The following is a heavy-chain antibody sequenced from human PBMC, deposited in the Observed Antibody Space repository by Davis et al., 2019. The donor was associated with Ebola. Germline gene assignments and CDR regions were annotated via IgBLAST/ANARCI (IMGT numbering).Heavy chain of an antibody. CDR2: IYYSGST. CDR3: ALTGTRTTRNYYYYYGMDV. J-gene: IGHJ6*02. Sequence: MPSETLSLTCTVSGGSISSSSYYWGWIRQPPGKGLEWIGSIYYSGSTYYNPSLKSRVTISVDTSKNQFSLKLSSVTAADTAVYYCALTGTRTTRNYYYYYGMDVWGQGTTVTVSS. CDR1: GGSISSSSYY. V-gene: IGHV4-39*01. D-gene: IGHD1-7*01.